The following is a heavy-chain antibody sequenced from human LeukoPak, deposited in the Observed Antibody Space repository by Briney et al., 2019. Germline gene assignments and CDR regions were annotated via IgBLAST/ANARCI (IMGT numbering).Heavy chain of an antibody. CDR1: GFTFRNYG. D-gene: IGHD5-24*01. J-gene: IGHJ4*02. CDR2: IWYDGSKK. Sequence: GGSLRLSCAASGFTFRNYGFHWVRQAPGKGLEWVAIIWYDGSKKYYADSVKGRFTISRDDSKNSLYLQMNSLRAEDTAVYYCARDHLEDYFDYWGQGTLVTVSS. V-gene: IGHV3-33*01. CDR3: ARDHLEDYFDY.